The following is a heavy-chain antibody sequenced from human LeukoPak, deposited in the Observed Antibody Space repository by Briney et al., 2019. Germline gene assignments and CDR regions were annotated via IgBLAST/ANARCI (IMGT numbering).Heavy chain of an antibody. V-gene: IGHV3-23*01. Sequence: GGSLRLSCAASGFTFSNYAMRWVRQAPGKGLEWVSGISGSGDSTYYADSVKGRFTISRDNSKNSLYLQMNSLRAEDTALYYCAKEWYCSSTSCPGAFDIWGQGTMVTVSS. D-gene: IGHD2-2*01. CDR2: ISGSGDST. CDR3: AKEWYCSSTSCPGAFDI. J-gene: IGHJ3*02. CDR1: GFTFSNYA.